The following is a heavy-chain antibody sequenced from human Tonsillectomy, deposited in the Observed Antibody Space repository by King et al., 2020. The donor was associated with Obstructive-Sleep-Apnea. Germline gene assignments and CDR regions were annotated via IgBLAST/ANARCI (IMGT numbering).Heavy chain of an antibody. D-gene: IGHD6-13*01. V-gene: IGHV3-30*02. J-gene: IGHJ4*02. CDR3: AKALSSWDY. CDR2: IRYDGSSI. Sequence: VQLVESGGGVVQPGRSLRLSCAASGFTFSSYGMHWVRQAPGKGLEWGAFIRYDGSSIYYADSVKGRFTISRDNSKNTLYLQMNSLRTEDTAVYYCAKALSSWDYWGQGTLVTVSS. CDR1: GFTFSSYG.